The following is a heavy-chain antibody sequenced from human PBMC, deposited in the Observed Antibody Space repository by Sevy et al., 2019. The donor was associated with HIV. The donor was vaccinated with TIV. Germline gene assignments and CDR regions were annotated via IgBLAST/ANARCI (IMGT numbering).Heavy chain of an antibody. D-gene: IGHD3-10*01. V-gene: IGHV3-73*01. Sequence: GGSLRLSCAVSGFNFSVSAMHWVRQASGKGLEWLGRIRSKANNYATAYSTSLKGRFTMSRDDSKSTAYLQMNSLKSEDTALYYWTTLLGVPFDYWGQGALVTVSS. CDR3: TTLLGVPFDY. CDR1: GFNFSVSA. J-gene: IGHJ4*02. CDR2: IRSKANNYAT.